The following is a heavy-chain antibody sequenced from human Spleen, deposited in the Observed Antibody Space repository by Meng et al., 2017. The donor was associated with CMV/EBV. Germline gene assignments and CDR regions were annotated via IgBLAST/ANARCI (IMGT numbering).Heavy chain of an antibody. Sequence: GESLKISCAASGFTFSSYEMNWVRQAPGKGLEWVSVIYSGGSTYYADSVKGRFTISRDNSKNTLYLQMNSLRTEDTAVYYCASMQDYYYGMDVWGQGTTVTVSS. CDR1: GFTFSSYE. CDR2: IYSGGST. V-gene: IGHV3-66*02. CDR3: ASMQDYYYGMDV. J-gene: IGHJ6*02.